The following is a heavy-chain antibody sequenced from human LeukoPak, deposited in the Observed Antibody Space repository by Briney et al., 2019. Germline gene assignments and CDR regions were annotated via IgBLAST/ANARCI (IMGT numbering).Heavy chain of an antibody. V-gene: IGHV3-30*18. D-gene: IGHD4-17*01. CDR1: GFTFSSYG. J-gene: IGHJ4*02. CDR2: ISYDGSNK. Sequence: GGSLRLSCAASGFTFSSYGMHWVRQAPGKGLEWVAVISYDGSNKYYADSVKGRFTISRDNSKNTLYLQMNSLRAEDTAVYYCAKDHYGGFDYWGREPWSPSPQ. CDR3: AKDHYGGFDY.